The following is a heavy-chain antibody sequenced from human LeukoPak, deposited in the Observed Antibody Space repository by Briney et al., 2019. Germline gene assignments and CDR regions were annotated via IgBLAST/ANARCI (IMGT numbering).Heavy chain of an antibody. CDR3: TRDPQALDF. CDR1: GFSFSSYS. CDR2: INRYTTTT. J-gene: IGHJ4*02. Sequence: PGGSLRLSCAASGFSFSSYSMNWVRQAPGKGLEWVAYINRYTTTTYYADPVKGRFTISRDNAKNSLYLQMNSLRVEDTAVYFCTRDPQALDFWGQGTLVTVGS. V-gene: IGHV3-48*01.